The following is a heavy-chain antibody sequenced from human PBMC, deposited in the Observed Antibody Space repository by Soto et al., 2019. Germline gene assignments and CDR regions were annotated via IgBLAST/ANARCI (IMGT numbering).Heavy chain of an antibody. CDR2: INPSGGST. Sequence: ASVKVSCKASGYTFTNFYMHWVRQTPGQGLEWMGIINPSGGSTYYAQRFQGRITLTRDTSTSAVFMEVDGLRSEETAVYYCVRKGPATINFDYWGQGTLVTVSS. CDR3: VRKGPATINFDY. V-gene: IGHV1-46*03. D-gene: IGHD2-2*02. J-gene: IGHJ4*02. CDR1: GYTFTNFY.